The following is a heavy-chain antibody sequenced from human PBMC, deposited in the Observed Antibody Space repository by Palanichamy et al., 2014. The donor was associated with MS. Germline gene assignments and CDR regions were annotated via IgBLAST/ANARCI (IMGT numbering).Heavy chain of an antibody. Sequence: QVQLQESGPGLVKPSETLSLTCTVSGGSISGSFWSWFRQPPGKRLEWIGYIYYSGTTNYNPSLESRVTIPVDTSKNQFSLNLNSVTAADTAVYYCARHVAVTPWYFDLWGRGTLVTVSS. J-gene: IGHJ2*01. CDR2: IYYSGTT. CDR3: ARHVAVTPWYFDL. D-gene: IGHD2-21*02. CDR1: GGSISGSF. V-gene: IGHV4-59*08.